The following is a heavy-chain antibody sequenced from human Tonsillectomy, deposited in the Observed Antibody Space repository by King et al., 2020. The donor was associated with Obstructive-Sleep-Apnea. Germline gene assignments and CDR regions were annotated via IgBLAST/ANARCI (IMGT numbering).Heavy chain of an antibody. CDR2: IWYDGSNK. D-gene: IGHD2-15*01. J-gene: IGHJ6*02. CDR1: GFTFSSYG. CDR3: AKALVAAGPPLGGMDV. V-gene: IGHV3-33*06. Sequence: ESGGGVVQPGRSLRLSCAASGFTFSSYGMHWVRQAPGKGLEWVAVIWYDGSNKYYADSVKGRFTISRDNSKNTLYLQMNSLRAEDTAVYYCAKALVAAGPPLGGMDVWGQGTTVTVSS.